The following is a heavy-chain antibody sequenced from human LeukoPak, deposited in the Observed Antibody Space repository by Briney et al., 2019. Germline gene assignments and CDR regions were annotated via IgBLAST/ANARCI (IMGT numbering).Heavy chain of an antibody. CDR1: GFTLTNYD. D-gene: IGHD3-10*01. CDR2: MNPINGNT. J-gene: IGHJ5*02. Sequence: ASVKVSCKASGFTLTNYDINWVRQAPGQGLEWMGWMNPINGNTGYARKFQGRVTMTRDTSISTAYMELRSLTSEDTAIYYCVRDGEGLAISVNFWFDPWGQGTLVTVSS. V-gene: IGHV1-8*01. CDR3: VRDGEGLAISVNFWFDP.